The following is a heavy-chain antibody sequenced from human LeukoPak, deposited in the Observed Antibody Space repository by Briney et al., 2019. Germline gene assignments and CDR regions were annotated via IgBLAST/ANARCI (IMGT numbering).Heavy chain of an antibody. CDR3: AKRGSSWYYFDY. CDR1: GFTFNNYA. D-gene: IGHD6-13*01. V-gene: IGHV3-23*01. Sequence: SGGSLRLSCAASGFTFNNYAMSWVRQAPGKGLEWVSVISGSGGSTYYADSVKGRFTISRDNSKNTLYLQMNSLRAEDTAVYYCAKRGSSWYYFDYWGQGTLVTVSS. CDR2: ISGSGGST. J-gene: IGHJ4*02.